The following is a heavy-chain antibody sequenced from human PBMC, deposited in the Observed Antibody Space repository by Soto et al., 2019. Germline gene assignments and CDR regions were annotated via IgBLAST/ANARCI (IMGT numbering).Heavy chain of an antibody. J-gene: IGHJ2*01. Sequence: QVQLVQSGAEVKKPGSSVKVSCKASGGTFSSYAISWVRQAPGQGLEWMGGIIPIFATANYAQKFQGRVTITADESTSTAYMELSSSRSEDTAVYYCAGVPPWLAGSWYFDLWGRGTLVTVSS. CDR1: GGTFSSYA. CDR2: IIPIFATA. D-gene: IGHD6-19*01. CDR3: AGVPPWLAGSWYFDL. V-gene: IGHV1-69*12.